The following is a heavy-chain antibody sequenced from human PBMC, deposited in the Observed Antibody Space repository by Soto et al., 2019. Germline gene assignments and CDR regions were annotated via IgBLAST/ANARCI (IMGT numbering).Heavy chain of an antibody. CDR1: GGSISSSNW. CDR2: IYHRGST. J-gene: IGHJ4*02. Sequence: QVQLQESGPGLVKPSGTLSLTCAVSGGSISSSNWWNWVRQPPGKGLEWIGEIYHRGSTNYNPSHKSRVTISVDTSKNQFSLQLSSVTAADTAVYYCARDKARYYYGSVSSTLFHYWGQGPLVTVAS. D-gene: IGHD3-10*01. V-gene: IGHV4-4*02. CDR3: ARDKARYYYGSVSSTLFHY.